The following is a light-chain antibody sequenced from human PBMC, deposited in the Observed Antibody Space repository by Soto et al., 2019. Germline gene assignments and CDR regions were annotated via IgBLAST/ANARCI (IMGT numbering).Light chain of an antibody. Sequence: EIVLTQSPGTLSLSPGERATLSCRASQSVRYSYLAWYQQKPGQAPRLLIYGASSRATGTTDRCSGSGSGTDFTITGSNLEPEDFSVYYDQQYGNSPVTFGQGTKIEIK. CDR1: QSVRYSY. J-gene: IGKJ1*01. V-gene: IGKV3-20*01. CDR3: QQYGNSPVT. CDR2: GAS.